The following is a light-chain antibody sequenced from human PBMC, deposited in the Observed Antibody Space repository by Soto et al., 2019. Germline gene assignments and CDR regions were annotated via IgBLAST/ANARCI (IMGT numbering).Light chain of an antibody. CDR2: VVS. CDR3: SSYTSSSTLV. Sequence: QSALTQPASVSGSPGQSITISCTGTSSDVGGYNYASWYQQHPGKAPKLMIYVVSNRPSGVSNRFSGSKSGNTASLTISGLQAEDEADYYCSSYTSSSTLVFGGGTKLTVL. J-gene: IGLJ2*01. CDR1: SSDVGGYNY. V-gene: IGLV2-14*01.